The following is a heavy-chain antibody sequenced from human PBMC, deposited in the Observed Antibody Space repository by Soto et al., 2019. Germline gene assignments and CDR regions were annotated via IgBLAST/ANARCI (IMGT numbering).Heavy chain of an antibody. J-gene: IGHJ5*02. CDR1: GGSISDDTYY. V-gene: IGHV4-39*01. CDR3: ARLHCDSPICVPLDP. D-gene: IGHD2-2*01. CDR2: IYYSGSS. Sequence: QLQLQESGPGLVKTSETLSLTCTVSGGSISDDTYYWGWIRHPPGKGLEWIGSIYYSGSSSYNPSLKTPVTMSVDTSTKQLSLGLSSVSAADTSVYYCARLHCDSPICVPLDPWGQGTLVIVSS.